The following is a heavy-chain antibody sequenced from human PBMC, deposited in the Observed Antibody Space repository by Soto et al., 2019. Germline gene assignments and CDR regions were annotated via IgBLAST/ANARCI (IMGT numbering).Heavy chain of an antibody. CDR2: ISGSGGST. CDR1: GFTFSSYA. Sequence: EVQLLESGGGLVQPGGSLRLSCAASGFTFSSYAMSWVRQAPGKGLEWVSAISGSGGSTYYADSVKGPFTISRDNSKNTLYLQMNSLRAEDTAVYYGEKDVVVIAGFLADWGQGTLVTVSS. V-gene: IGHV3-23*01. CDR3: EKDVVVIAGFLAD. D-gene: IGHD3-22*01. J-gene: IGHJ4*02.